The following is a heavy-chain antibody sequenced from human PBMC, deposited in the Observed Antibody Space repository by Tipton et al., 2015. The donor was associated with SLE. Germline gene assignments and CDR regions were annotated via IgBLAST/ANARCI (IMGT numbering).Heavy chain of an antibody. J-gene: IGHJ4*02. CDR1: GGSISSYY. Sequence: TLSLTCTVSGGSISSYYWCWIRQPPGKGLEWIGYIHYSGSTNYNPSLKSRATISVDTSKNQFSLKLSSVTAADTAVYYCASLGYCSGGSCYSFDYWGQGTLVTVSS. D-gene: IGHD2-15*01. V-gene: IGHV4-59*12. CDR2: IHYSGST. CDR3: ASLGYCSGGSCYSFDY.